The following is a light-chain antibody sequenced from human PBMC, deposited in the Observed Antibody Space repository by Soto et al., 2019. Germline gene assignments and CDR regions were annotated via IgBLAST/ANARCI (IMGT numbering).Light chain of an antibody. CDR3: QQRSSWHPFP. V-gene: IGKV3-11*01. CDR2: DAS. J-gene: IGKJ3*01. Sequence: EIVLTQSPATLSLSPGERATLSCRASQSVSNYLAWYQQKPGQAPRLLIYDASNRATGIPARFSGSGSGTDFSLTMSSLEPEDLAVYYCQQRSSWHPFPFGPGTKVDIK. CDR1: QSVSNY.